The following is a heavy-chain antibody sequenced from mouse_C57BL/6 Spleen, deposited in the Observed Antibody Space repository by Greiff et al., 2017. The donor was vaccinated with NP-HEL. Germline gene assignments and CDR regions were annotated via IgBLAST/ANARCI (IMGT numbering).Heavy chain of an antibody. CDR1: GYTFTDHT. V-gene: IGHV1-78*01. CDR2: IYPRDGST. J-gene: IGHJ1*03. Sequence: QVQLQQSDAELVKPGASVKISCKVSGYTFTDHTIHWMKQRPEQGLEWIGYIYPRDGSTKYNEKFKSKATLTVDKPSSTAYMQLSSLTSEDSAVYYCARDGITTVVATDFDVWGTGTTVTVSS. D-gene: IGHD1-1*01. CDR3: ARDGITTVVATDFDV.